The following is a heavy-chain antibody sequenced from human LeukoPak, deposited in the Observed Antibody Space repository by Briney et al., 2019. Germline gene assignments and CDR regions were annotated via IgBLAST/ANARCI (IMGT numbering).Heavy chain of an antibody. J-gene: IGHJ5*02. Sequence: AGGSLSLSCAASGFTFSSYEMNWVRQAPGKGLEWVSYINSVGDTIYYVDSAKGRFTISRDNAKNSLYLQMNSLRAEDTAVYYCAREGAVSGTLTLDTWGQGTLVTVSS. V-gene: IGHV3-48*03. D-gene: IGHD6-19*01. CDR2: INSVGDTI. CDR1: GFTFSSYE. CDR3: AREGAVSGTLTLDT.